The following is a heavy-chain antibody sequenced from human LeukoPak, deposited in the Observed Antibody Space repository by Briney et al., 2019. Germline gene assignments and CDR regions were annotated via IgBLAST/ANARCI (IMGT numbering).Heavy chain of an antibody. CDR3: ARDSWNYYDSSGFDY. CDR2: IYSGGST. D-gene: IGHD3-22*01. Sequence: GGSLRLSCAASGFTFSSYGMHWIRQAPGKGLEWVSVIYSGGSTYYADFVKGRFTISRDNSKNTLYLQMNSLRAEDTAVYYCARDSWNYYDSSGFDYWGQGTLVTVSS. CDR1: GFTFSSYG. V-gene: IGHV3-66*01. J-gene: IGHJ4*02.